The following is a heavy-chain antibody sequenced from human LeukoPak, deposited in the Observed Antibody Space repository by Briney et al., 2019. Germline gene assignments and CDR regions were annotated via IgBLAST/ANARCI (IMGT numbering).Heavy chain of an antibody. D-gene: IGHD6-19*01. CDR2: TYYSGST. V-gene: IGHV4-59*01. Sequence: PSETLSLTCTVSGGSISSYYWSWIRQPPGKGLEWIGYTYYSGSTNYNPSLKSRVTISVDTSKNQFSLKLSSVTAADTAVYYRARDLEFGSSGFYYWGQGTLVTVSS. J-gene: IGHJ4*02. CDR1: GGSISSYY. CDR3: ARDLEFGSSGFYY.